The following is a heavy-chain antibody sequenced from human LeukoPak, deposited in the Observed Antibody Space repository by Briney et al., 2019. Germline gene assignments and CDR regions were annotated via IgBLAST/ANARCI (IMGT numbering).Heavy chain of an antibody. V-gene: IGHV4-39*02. CDR2: VDYSGNT. CDR1: GDSISRSGYY. D-gene: IGHD6-19*01. J-gene: IGHJ4*02. Sequence: SETLSLTCSVSGDSISRSGYYWGWIRQPPGQGLEWLGTVDYSGNTYYNPSLKSRVTISKDTSKNHFSLKLSSVTAADTAVYYCTRGALYSSGWTLKYYFDYWGQGTLVTVSS. CDR3: TRGALYSSGWTLKYYFDY.